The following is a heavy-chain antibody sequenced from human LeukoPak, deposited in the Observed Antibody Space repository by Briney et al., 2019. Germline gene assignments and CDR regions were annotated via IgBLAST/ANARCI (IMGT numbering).Heavy chain of an antibody. J-gene: IGHJ6*02. CDR2: INHSGST. D-gene: IGHD3-9*01. CDR1: GGSFSGYY. V-gene: IGHV4-34*01. CDR3: ASAPGPGRYYYYYYGMDV. Sequence: SETLSLTCAVYGGSFSGYYWSWIRQPPGKGLEWVGEINHSGSTNYNPSLKSRVTISVDTSKNQFSLKLSSVTAADTAVYYCASAPGPGRYYYYYYGMDVRGQGTTVTVSS.